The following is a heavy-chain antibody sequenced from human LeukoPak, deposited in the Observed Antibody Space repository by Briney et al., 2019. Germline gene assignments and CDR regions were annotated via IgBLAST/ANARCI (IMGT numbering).Heavy chain of an antibody. D-gene: IGHD4-17*01. CDR3: ARLMTTVTTSDY. J-gene: IGHJ4*02. V-gene: IGHV3-48*03. CDR1: GFTFSSYE. CDR2: ISSSSTI. Sequence: PGGSLRLSCAASGFTFSSYEMNWVRQAPGKGLEWVSYISSSSTIYYADSVKGRFTISRDNAKNSLYLQMNSLRAEDTAVYYCARLMTTVTTSDYWGQGTLVTVSS.